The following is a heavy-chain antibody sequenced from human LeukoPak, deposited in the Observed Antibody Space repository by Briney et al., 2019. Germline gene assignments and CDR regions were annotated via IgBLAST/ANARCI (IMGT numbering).Heavy chain of an antibody. V-gene: IGHV3-9*03. Sequence: PGRSLRLSCAASGFTFDDYAMHWVRQAPGKGLEWVSGISWNSGSIGYADSVKGRFTISRDNAKNSLYLQMNSLRAEDMALYYCAKDGGLGAFDIWGQGTMVTVSS. CDR3: AKDGGLGAFDI. D-gene: IGHD3-16*01. CDR2: ISWNSGSI. J-gene: IGHJ3*02. CDR1: GFTFDDYA.